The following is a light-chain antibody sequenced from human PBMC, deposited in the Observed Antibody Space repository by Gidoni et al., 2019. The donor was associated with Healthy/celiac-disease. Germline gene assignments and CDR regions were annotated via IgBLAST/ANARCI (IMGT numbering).Light chain of an antibody. CDR2: GAS. Sequence: EIVLTQSPGTLSLSPGERATLSCRASQSVSSSYLAWYQQKPGQAPRLLIYGASSRATGIPDRFSGSGYGTDFTLTISRLELEDFAVYYCQQYGSSPRTFGQGTKLEIK. CDR1: QSVSSSY. CDR3: QQYGSSPRT. J-gene: IGKJ2*01. V-gene: IGKV3-20*01.